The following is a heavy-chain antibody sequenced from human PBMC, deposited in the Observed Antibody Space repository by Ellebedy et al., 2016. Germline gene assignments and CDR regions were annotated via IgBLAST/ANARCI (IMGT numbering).Heavy chain of an antibody. Sequence: GESLKISXAASGFAIRTYAMHWVRQAPGKGLEWVAGITYDGSNKYYADSVKDRFTISRDNSKNTLYLQMNSLRPEDTAVYYCARENDAFDIWGQGTMVTVSS. CDR1: GFAIRTYA. J-gene: IGHJ3*02. CDR2: ITYDGSNK. V-gene: IGHV3-30-3*01. CDR3: ARENDAFDI.